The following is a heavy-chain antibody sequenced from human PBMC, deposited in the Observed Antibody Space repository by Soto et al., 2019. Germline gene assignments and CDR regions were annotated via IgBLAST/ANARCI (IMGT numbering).Heavy chain of an antibody. Sequence: ASVKVSCKASGGTFSSYTISWVRQAPGQGLEWMGRIIPILGIANDAQKFQGRVTITADKSTSTAYMELSSLRSEDTAVYYCAREPDFWSGYYYYYGMDVWGQGTTVTVSS. CDR2: IIPILGIA. CDR3: AREPDFWSGYYYYYGMDV. V-gene: IGHV1-69*02. D-gene: IGHD3-3*01. CDR1: GGTFSSYT. J-gene: IGHJ6*02.